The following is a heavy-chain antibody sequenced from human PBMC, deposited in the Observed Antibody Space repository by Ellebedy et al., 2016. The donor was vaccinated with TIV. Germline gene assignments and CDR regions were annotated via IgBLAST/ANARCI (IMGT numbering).Heavy chain of an antibody. CDR1: GFTFSSYA. V-gene: IGHV3-21*01. D-gene: IGHD6-19*01. CDR2: ISSTNSYI. CDR3: ARDGRIAVAGTSDY. J-gene: IGHJ4*02. Sequence: GESLKISCEASGFTFSSYAMNWVRQAPGKGLEWVSSISSTNSYIFYADSVKGRFTISRDNAKNSLYLQMNSLRAEDTAVYYCARDGRIAVAGTSDYWGQGILVTVSS.